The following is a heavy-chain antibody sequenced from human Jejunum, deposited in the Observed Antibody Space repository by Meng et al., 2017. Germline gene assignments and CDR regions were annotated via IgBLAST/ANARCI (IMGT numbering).Heavy chain of an antibody. Sequence: GQLQESGPGLVKPAQTLSLTCTVSGGSMNSAGHYWSWIRHDPGKGLEWIGYIHYSGGTYYNPSLKSRVTISVDTSKNQFSLKLNSVSAADTAVYYCARATAGNSEYFQNWGQGTLVTVSS. CDR1: GGSMNSAGHY. CDR3: ARATAGNSEYFQN. V-gene: IGHV4-31*03. CDR2: IHYSGGT. D-gene: IGHD4-23*01. J-gene: IGHJ1*01.